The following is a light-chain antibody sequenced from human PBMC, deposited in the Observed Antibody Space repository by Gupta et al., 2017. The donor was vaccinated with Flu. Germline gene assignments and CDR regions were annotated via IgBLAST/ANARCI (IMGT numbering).Light chain of an antibody. CDR3: QQRSNWPPWT. V-gene: IGKV3-11*01. J-gene: IGKJ1*01. CDR1: QSIKIY. CDR2: DAS. Sequence: ATLSLSPGERATLSCRASQSIKIYLAWYQQKPGQAPRLLIYDASNRATGIPARFSGSGSGTDFTLTISSRAPDDFAVYYCQQRSNWPPWTFGQGTKVEIK.